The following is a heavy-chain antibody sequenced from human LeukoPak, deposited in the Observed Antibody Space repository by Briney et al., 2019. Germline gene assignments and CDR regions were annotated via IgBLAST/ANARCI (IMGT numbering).Heavy chain of an antibody. CDR2: MNSSSGNT. D-gene: IGHD3-16*02. J-gene: IGHJ5*02. CDR3: ARGTVDYVWGSYRPNWFDP. Sequence: ASVKVSCKASGYTFTSYDINWVRQATGQGLEWMGWMNSSSGNTGYAQKFQGRVTMTRNTSISTAYMDLSSLRSEDTAVYYCARGTVDYVWGSYRPNWFDPWGQGTLVTVSS. V-gene: IGHV1-8*01. CDR1: GYTFTSYD.